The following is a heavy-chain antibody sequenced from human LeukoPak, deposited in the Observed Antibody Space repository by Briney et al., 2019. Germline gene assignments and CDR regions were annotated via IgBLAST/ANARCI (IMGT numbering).Heavy chain of an antibody. V-gene: IGHV1-18*01. CDR3: ARDLGPDYYDSSRPDY. D-gene: IGHD3-22*01. Sequence: ASVKVSCKASGYTFTSYGISWVRQAPGQGLEWMGWISAYNGNTNYAQKLQGRVTMTTDTSTSTAYMELRSLRSDDTAVYYCARDLGPDYYDSSRPDYWGQGTLVTVSS. J-gene: IGHJ4*02. CDR1: GYTFTSYG. CDR2: ISAYNGNT.